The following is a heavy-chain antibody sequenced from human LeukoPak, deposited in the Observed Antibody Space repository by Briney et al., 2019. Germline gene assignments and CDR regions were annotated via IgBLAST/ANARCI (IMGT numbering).Heavy chain of an antibody. Sequence: SVKVSCKASGDTFRSYSFNWVRQAPGQGLEWMGGIIPIFDTTYYAQKFQGRVTITADESTSTAYMELSSLRYEDTAVYYCASRNNWNFFYGLDVWGSGPTVTVSS. CDR2: IIPIFDTT. D-gene: IGHD1-1*01. CDR3: ASRNNWNFFYGLDV. V-gene: IGHV1-69*13. CDR1: GDTFRSYS. J-gene: IGHJ6*04.